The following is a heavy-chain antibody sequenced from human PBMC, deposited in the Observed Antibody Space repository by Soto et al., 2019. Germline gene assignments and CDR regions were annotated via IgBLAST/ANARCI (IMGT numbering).Heavy chain of an antibody. J-gene: IGHJ4*01. CDR3: AAENGSSGYYGNIDY. CDR2: INPNSGGT. D-gene: IGHD3-22*01. CDR1: GYTFTGYY. Sequence: ASVKVSCKASGYTFTGYYMHWVRQAPGQGLEWMGWINPNSGGTNYAQKFQGWVTMTRDTSISTAYMELSRLRSDDTAVYYCAAENGSSGYYGNIDYWGHGTLVTVSS. V-gene: IGHV1-2*04.